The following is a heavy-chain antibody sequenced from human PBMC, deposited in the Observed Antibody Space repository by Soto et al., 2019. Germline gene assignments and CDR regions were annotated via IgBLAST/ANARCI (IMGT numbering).Heavy chain of an antibody. CDR3: ARDPFFGAIDY. CDR1: GFNFSASL. Sequence: GGSLTLSCAAYGFNFSASLMAWVRQTPGKGLEWVTDINQEGHEKNYVDYVKGRVTISRDTARKSLFLQMDNLRVEDTAVYYCARDPFFGAIDYWGLGTLVTVSS. CDR2: INQEGHEK. D-gene: IGHD3-16*01. V-gene: IGHV3-7*01. J-gene: IGHJ4*02.